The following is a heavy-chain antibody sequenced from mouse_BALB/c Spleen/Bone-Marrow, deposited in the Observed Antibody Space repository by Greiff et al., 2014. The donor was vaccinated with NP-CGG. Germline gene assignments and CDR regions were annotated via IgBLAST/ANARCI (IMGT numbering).Heavy chain of an antibody. J-gene: IGHJ2*01. CDR3: ARYYYGNSYFDY. CDR1: GFNIKDTY. CDR2: IDPANGNT. Sequence: VQLQQPGAELVKPGASVKLSCTASGFNIKDTYMHWVKQRPEKGLEWIGRIDPANGNTKYDPKFQGKATITADTSSNTVYLQLNSLRSEDTAVYYCARYYYGNSYFDYWGQGTTLTVSS. D-gene: IGHD1-1*01. V-gene: IGHV14-3*02.